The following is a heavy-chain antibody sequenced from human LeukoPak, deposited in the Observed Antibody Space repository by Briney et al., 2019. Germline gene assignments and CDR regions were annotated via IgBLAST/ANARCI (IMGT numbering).Heavy chain of an antibody. CDR3: ARRHDYFDY. CDR1: GFTFSSYS. V-gene: IGHV3-48*01. CDR2: ISSSSII. J-gene: IGHJ4*02. Sequence: GGSLRLSCAASGFTFSSYSMNWLRQAPGKGLEWVSYISSSSIIYYADSVKGRFTISRDNAKNSLYLQMNSLRAEDTAVYYCARRHDYFDYWGQGTLVTVSS.